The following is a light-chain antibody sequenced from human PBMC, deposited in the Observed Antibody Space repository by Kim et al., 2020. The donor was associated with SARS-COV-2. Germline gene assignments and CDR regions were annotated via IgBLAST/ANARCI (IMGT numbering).Light chain of an antibody. CDR2: GAS. J-gene: IGKJ4*01. V-gene: IGKV3-20*01. CDR3: QQYGSSPPLT. Sequence: PGERGPLSCRASQSVSSSFLAWYQQKPGQAPRLLIYGASNRATGIPDRFSGSGSGTDFSLTISRLEPEDYAVYYCQQYGSSPPLTFGGGTKVEIK. CDR1: QSVSSSF.